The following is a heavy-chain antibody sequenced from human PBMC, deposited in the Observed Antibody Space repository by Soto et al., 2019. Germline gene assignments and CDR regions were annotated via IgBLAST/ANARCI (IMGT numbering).Heavy chain of an antibody. CDR1: GGSISSGGYY. J-gene: IGHJ4*02. V-gene: IGHV4-31*03. Sequence: TLSLPCTVSGGSISSGGYYGSWIRQHPGKGLEWIGYIYYSGSTYYNPSLKSRVTISVDTSKIQFSLKVSSVTAPDTAVYYCAGGYYYDSSGYYYRSYYFDYWGQGTLFAVSS. CDR2: IYYSGST. D-gene: IGHD3-22*01. CDR3: AGGYYYDSSGYYYRSYYFDY.